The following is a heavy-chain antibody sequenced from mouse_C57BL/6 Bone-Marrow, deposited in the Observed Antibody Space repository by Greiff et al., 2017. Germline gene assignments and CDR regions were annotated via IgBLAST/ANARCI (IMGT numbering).Heavy chain of an antibody. CDR3: ARKGVYGNYPFYFDY. V-gene: IGHV1-19*01. J-gene: IGHJ2*01. CDR2: INPYNGGT. D-gene: IGHD2-1*01. CDR1: GYTFTDYY. Sequence: EVMLVESGPVLVKPGASVKMSCKASGYTFTDYYMNWVKQSHGKSLEWIGVINPYNGGTSYNQKFKGKATLTVDKSSSTAYMELNSLTSEDSAVYYCARKGVYGNYPFYFDYWGQGTTLTVSS.